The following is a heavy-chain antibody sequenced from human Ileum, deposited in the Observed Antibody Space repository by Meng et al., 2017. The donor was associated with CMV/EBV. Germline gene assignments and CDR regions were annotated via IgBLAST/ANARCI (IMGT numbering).Heavy chain of an antibody. J-gene: IGHJ6*02. CDR1: GFTFSNYW. D-gene: IGHD2-8*01. V-gene: IGHV3-21*01. CDR3: ARDSIVLMDYYYGMAV. Sequence: GGSLRLSCAGSGFTFSNYWMSWVRQVPGKGLEWVSSISSSSSYIYYADSVKGRFTISRDNAKNSLYLQMNSLRAEDTAVYYCARDSIVLMDYYYGMAVWGQGNTVNGAS. CDR2: ISSSSSYI.